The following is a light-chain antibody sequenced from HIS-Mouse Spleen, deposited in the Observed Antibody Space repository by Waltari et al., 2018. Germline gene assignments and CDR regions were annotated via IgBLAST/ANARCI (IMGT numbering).Light chain of an antibody. J-gene: IGLJ2*01. V-gene: IGLV3-10*01. CDR3: YSTDSSGNHRV. Sequence: SYELTQPPSVSVSPGQTARITCSGDALPKKYAYWYQQKSGQAPVLVNYADSKRPSGIPERFSGSSSGTMVTLTISGAQVEDEADYYCYSTDSSGNHRVFGGGTKLTVL. CDR1: ALPKKY. CDR2: ADS.